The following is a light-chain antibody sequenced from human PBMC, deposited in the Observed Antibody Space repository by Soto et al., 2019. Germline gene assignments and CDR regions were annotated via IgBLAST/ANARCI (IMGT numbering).Light chain of an antibody. J-gene: IGKJ4*01. CDR3: QQYDNWSSVT. Sequence: EIFLTQSPDTLSLSPGERATLSCRASQSVTNYIAWYQQRPGQAPRLLIYDASNRATGVPARFSGSGSGTDFTLTISSLQSEDFAIYYCQQYDNWSSVTFGGGTKVDIK. V-gene: IGKV3-11*01. CDR2: DAS. CDR1: QSVTNY.